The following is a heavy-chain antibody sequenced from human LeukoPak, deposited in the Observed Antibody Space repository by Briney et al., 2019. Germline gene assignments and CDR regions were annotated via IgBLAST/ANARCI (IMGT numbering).Heavy chain of an antibody. CDR2: IYYSGST. V-gene: IGHV4-59*01. CDR3: ARLGSGTNNWFDP. D-gene: IGHD1-26*01. CDR1: GGSISSYY. Sequence: SETLSLTCTVSGGSISSYYRSWIRQPPGKGLEWIGYIYYSGSTNYNPSLKSRVTISVDTSKNQFSLKLSSVTAADTAVYYCARLGSGTNNWFDPWGQGTLVTVSS. J-gene: IGHJ5*02.